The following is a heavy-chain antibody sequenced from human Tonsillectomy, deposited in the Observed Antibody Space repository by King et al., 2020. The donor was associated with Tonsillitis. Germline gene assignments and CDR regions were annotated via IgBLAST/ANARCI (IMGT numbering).Heavy chain of an antibody. Sequence: VQLQESGPGLVKPSQTLSLTCTVSGGSISSGDYYWSWIRQPPGKGLEWIGYIYDSGSTYYNPSLKSRVTITVDTSKNQFSLKLSSVTAADTAVYYCARVSVYSSGRHYYYYYGMDVWGQGTTVTVSS. CDR1: GGSISSGDYY. D-gene: IGHD5-18*01. CDR2: IYDSGST. CDR3: ARVSVYSSGRHYYYYYGMDV. J-gene: IGHJ6*02. V-gene: IGHV4-30-4*01.